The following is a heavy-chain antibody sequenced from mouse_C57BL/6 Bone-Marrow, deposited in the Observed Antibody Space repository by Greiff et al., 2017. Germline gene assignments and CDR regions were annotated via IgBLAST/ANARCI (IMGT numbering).Heavy chain of an antibody. Sequence: QVQLKQPGAELVKPGASVKMSCKASGYTFTSYWITWVKQRPGQGLEWIGDIYPGSGSTNYNETFKSKATLTVDTSSSTAYMQLSSLTSEDSAVYYCARGFYFPDVWGTGTTVTVSS. V-gene: IGHV1-55*01. D-gene: IGHD1-1*01. CDR2: IYPGSGST. J-gene: IGHJ1*03. CDR3: ARGFYFPDV. CDR1: GYTFTSYW.